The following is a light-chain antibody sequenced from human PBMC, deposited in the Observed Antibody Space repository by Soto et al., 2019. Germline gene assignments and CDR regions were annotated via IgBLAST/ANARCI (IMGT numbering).Light chain of an antibody. CDR1: SSNIGNNY. Sequence: QSVLTQPPSASGTPGQRVTISCSGSSSNIGNNYVYWYQQFPGTAPKLLIYRNNQRPSGVPDRVSASKSGTSASLAISGLRSEDEADYYCAAWDDSLSGVVFAGGTKLHRP. CDR2: RNN. J-gene: IGLJ2*01. V-gene: IGLV1-47*01. CDR3: AAWDDSLSGVV.